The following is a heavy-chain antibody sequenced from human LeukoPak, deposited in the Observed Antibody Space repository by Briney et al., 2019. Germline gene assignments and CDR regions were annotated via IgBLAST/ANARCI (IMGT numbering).Heavy chain of an antibody. CDR1: GGYISSYY. CDR3: ARGRTACDY. Sequence: SETLSLTCTVSGGYISSYYWSWIRQPPGKGLEWIGYMSHSGSTNYSPSLKSRVTISLDTSKNQFSLKLTSVTAADTAVYYCARGRTACDYWGEGTLVTVSS. V-gene: IGHV4-59*01. CDR2: MSHSGST. J-gene: IGHJ4*02.